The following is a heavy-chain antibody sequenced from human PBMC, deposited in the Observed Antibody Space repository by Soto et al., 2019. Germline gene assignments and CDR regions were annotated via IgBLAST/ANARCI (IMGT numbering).Heavy chain of an antibody. D-gene: IGHD6-13*01. CDR1: GFTFSRVG. Sequence: GASLTLFSEASGFTFSRVGMHLVRLVPGEGLEWVASISSASSATWYAHSVKGRGIISRDNAKNSASLQMNSLRAEDTAVYYCAREDSSSWSDDAFDMWGQGTMVTVSS. CDR2: ISSASSAT. V-gene: IGHV3-21*01. CDR3: AREDSSSWSDDAFDM. J-gene: IGHJ3*02.